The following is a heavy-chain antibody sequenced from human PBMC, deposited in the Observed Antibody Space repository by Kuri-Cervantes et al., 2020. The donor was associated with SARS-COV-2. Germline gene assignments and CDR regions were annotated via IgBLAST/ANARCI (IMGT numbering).Heavy chain of an antibody. CDR1: GVAIDSNSYY. CDR2: IYYSGST. J-gene: IGHJ6*03. Sequence: SETLSLTCIVSGVAIDSNSYYWVWIRQAPGKGLEWIGGIYYSGSTYYNPSLKSRVTISVDTSKNQFSLKLSSVTAADTAVYYCARHWGTDWALEIFGVVPTYYMDVWGKGTTVTDSS. D-gene: IGHD3-3*01. V-gene: IGHV4-39*01. CDR3: ARHWGTDWALEIFGVVPTYYMDV.